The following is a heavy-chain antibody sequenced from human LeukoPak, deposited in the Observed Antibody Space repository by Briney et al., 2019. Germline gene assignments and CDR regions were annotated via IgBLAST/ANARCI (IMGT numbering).Heavy chain of an antibody. V-gene: IGHV3-23*01. Sequence: PGGSLRLSCAASGLTFSNYAMNWVRQAPGKGLEWVSAIDSGGGTYYADSVKGRFTISRDNSKNTLYLQLNSLRAEDTAVYYCAKGPQGDWGQGALVTVSS. CDR1: GLTFSNYA. CDR3: AKGPQGD. CDR2: IDSGGGT. D-gene: IGHD3-16*01. J-gene: IGHJ4*02.